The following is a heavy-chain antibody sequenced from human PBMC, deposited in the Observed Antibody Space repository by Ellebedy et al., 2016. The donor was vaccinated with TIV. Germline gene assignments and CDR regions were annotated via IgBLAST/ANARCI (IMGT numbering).Heavy chain of an antibody. CDR3: ARDVTHDYGDLKDLMDV. J-gene: IGHJ6*02. CDR2: INPNSGGT. CDR1: GYTFTGYC. Sequence: ASVKVSCKASGYTFTGYCMHWVRQAPGQGLEWMGWINPNSGGTNYAQKFQGRVTMTRDTSISTAYMELSRLRSDDTAVYYCARDVTHDYGDLKDLMDVWGQGTTVTVSS. D-gene: IGHD4-17*01. V-gene: IGHV1-2*02.